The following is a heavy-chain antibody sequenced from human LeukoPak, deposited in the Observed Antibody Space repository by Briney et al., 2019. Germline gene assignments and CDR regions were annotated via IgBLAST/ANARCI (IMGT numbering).Heavy chain of an antibody. CDR3: AKRGGDDYGGNLGLWYFDL. J-gene: IGHJ2*01. CDR2: IWHDGSNK. CDR1: GFTFSNYG. V-gene: IGHV3-33*06. D-gene: IGHD4-23*01. Sequence: GRSLRLSCAASGFTFSNYGMHWVRQAPGKGLEWVAVIWHDGSNKYYADSVKGRFTISRDNSKNTSYLQMNSLRAEDTAVYYCAKRGGDDYGGNLGLWYFDLWGRGTLVTVSS.